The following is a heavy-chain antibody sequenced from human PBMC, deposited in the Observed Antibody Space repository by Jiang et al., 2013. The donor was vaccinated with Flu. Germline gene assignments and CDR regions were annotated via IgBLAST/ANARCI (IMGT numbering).Heavy chain of an antibody. D-gene: IGHD5-12*01. J-gene: IGHJ4*02. V-gene: IGHV5-51*01. CDR3: ARQSTRGYSGYDYWDFDY. CDR1: GYSFTSYW. Sequence: GYSFTSYWIGWVRQMPGKGLEWMGIIYPGDSDTRYSPSFQGQVTISADKSISTAYLQWSSLKASDTAMYYCARQSTRGYSGYDYWDFDYWGQGTLVTVSS. CDR2: IYPGDSDT.